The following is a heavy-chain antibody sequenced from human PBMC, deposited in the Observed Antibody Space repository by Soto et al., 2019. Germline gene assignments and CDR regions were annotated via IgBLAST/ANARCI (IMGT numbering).Heavy chain of an antibody. Sequence: GGSLRLSCTASGFIFSSYWMSWVRQAPGKGLEWVGRTRNKANSYTTEYAASVKGRFTISRDDSKNSLYLQMNSLKTEDTAVYYCARGSILYPGPYYYYGMDVWGQGTTVTVS. CDR1: GFIFSSYW. V-gene: IGHV3-72*01. CDR3: ARGSILYPGPYYYYGMDV. D-gene: IGHD2-8*01. CDR2: TRNKANSYTT. J-gene: IGHJ6*02.